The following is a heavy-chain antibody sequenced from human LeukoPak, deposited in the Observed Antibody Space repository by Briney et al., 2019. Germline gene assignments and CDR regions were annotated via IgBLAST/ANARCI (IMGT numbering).Heavy chain of an antibody. D-gene: IGHD5-24*01. CDR2: IYYSGST. CDR3: ARVGRDGYNYVMGY. V-gene: IGHV4-39*07. CDR1: GGSISSSSYY. J-gene: IGHJ4*02. Sequence: SETLSLTCTVSGGSISSSSYYWGWLRQPPGKGLEWIGSIYYSGSTYYNPFLKSRVTISVDTSKNQFSLKLSSVTAADTAVYYCARVGRDGYNYVMGYWGQGTLVTVSS.